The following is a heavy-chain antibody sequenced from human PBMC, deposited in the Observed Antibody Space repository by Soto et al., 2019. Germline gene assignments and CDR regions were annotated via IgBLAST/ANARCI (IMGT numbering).Heavy chain of an antibody. CDR1: GGSVSGGSYY. CDR2: IYFSGRT. V-gene: IGHV4-61*01. Sequence: PSETLSLTCTVSGGSVSGGSYYWNWIRQPPGKGLEWIGYIYFSGRTNYNPSLKSRVTISIDTSKNQFSLKLTSATAADTAVYYCSRDVELREEDVWGQGTTVTVSS. D-gene: IGHD3-16*01. J-gene: IGHJ6*02. CDR3: SRDVELREEDV.